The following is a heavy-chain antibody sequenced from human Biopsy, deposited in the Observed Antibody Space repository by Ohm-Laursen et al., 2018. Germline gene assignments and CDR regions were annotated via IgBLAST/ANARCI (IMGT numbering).Heavy chain of an antibody. CDR3: AKDLRNNNWGVEN. CDR1: GGSFTGHY. CDR2: ISYTGYT. V-gene: IGHV4-59*11. J-gene: IGHJ4*02. D-gene: IGHD7-27*01. Sequence: TLSLTCAVSGGSFTGHYWSWIRQPPGKGLEWIGHISYTGYTSYNASLKSRVTISVDTSRNHFSLRLSSLTAADTAVYYCAKDLRNNNWGVENWGQGTLVTVSS.